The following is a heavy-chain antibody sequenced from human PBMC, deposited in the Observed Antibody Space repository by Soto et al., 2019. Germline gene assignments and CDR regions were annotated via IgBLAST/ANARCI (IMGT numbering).Heavy chain of an antibody. CDR3: AKDHCSSSSCYFPY. J-gene: IGHJ4*02. D-gene: IGHD2-2*01. V-gene: IGHV3-23*01. CDR2: LSGSGGST. CDR1: GFTFNNYA. Sequence: EVQLLESGGGLVQPGGSLRLSCAASGFTFNNYAMSWVRQAPGKELEWVSALSGSGGSTSYADSVKGRFTISRDNSKNTLYLQLNSLRAEDTAVYYCAKDHCSSSSCYFPYWGPGTLVTVSS.